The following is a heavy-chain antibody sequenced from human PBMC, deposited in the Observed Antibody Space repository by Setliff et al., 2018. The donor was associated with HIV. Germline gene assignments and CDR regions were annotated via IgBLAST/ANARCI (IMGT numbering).Heavy chain of an antibody. J-gene: IGHJ3*02. CDR3: WFGEPVGPFDI. V-gene: IGHV1-24*01. D-gene: IGHD3-10*01. CDR2: FDPEKGET. Sequence: ASVKVPCKVSGYTLTKLSIHWVRQAPGKGLEWMGGFDPEKGETVYAQKLQGRVTMTDDTSTDTAYMELSSLRSEDTAVYFCWFGEPVGPFDIWGQGTRVTVSS. CDR1: GYTLTKLS.